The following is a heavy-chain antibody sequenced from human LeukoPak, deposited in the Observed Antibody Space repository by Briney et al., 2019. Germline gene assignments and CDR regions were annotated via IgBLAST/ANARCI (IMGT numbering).Heavy chain of an antibody. Sequence: QSGGSLRLSCAASGFTLRNYWMHWVRQVPGKGLVWVARIDSDGTSTSHADSVKGRFTISRDNAKNSLYLQMNSLRAEDTAVYYCARAALEWLLYYYWGQGTLVTVSS. V-gene: IGHV3-74*01. D-gene: IGHD3-3*01. CDR2: IDSDGTST. CDR3: ARAALEWLLYYY. J-gene: IGHJ4*02. CDR1: GFTLRNYW.